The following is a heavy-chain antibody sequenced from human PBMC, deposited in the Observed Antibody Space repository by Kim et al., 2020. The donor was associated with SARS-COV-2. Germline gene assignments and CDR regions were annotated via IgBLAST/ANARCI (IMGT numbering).Heavy chain of an antibody. J-gene: IGHJ4*02. CDR3: TTVHGEFLLWFGELSQPIDY. Sequence: GGSLRLSCAASGFTFSNAWMSWVRQAPGKGLEWVGRIKSKTDGGTTDYAAPVKGRFTISRDDSKNTLYLQMNSLKTEDTAVYYCTTVHGEFLLWFGELSQPIDYWGQGTLVTVSS. D-gene: IGHD3-10*01. CDR2: IKSKTDGGTT. CDR1: GFTFSNAW. V-gene: IGHV3-15*01.